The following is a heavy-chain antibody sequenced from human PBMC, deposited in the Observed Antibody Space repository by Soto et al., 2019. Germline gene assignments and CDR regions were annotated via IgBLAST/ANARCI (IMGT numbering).Heavy chain of an antibody. CDR2: LYYSGST. V-gene: IGHV4-31*03. D-gene: IGHD4-17*01. CDR1: GGSISSGGYY. CDR3: ARAPTVTTTMYYFDY. Sequence: QVQLQESGPGLVKPSQTLSLTCTVSGGSISSGGYYWSWIRQHPGKGLEWIGYLYYSGSTYYNPSLKSRVTISVDTSKNQFSLKLSSVTAADTAVYYCARAPTVTTTMYYFDYWGQGTLVTVSS. J-gene: IGHJ4*02.